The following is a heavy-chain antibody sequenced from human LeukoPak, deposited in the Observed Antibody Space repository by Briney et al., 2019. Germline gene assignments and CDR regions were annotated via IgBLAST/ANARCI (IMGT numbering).Heavy chain of an antibody. V-gene: IGHV1-2*06. CDR2: ITPNSGGT. CDR3: ARDRTDYYDSNAYYPNWFDP. J-gene: IGHJ5*02. Sequence: ASVKVSCKASGYTFTGYYIHWVRQAPGQGLEWMGRITPNSGGTNYAQKFQGRVTMTRDTSISTVYMELSRLRSDDTAVYYCARDRTDYYDSNAYYPNWFDPWGQGTLVTVSS. CDR1: GYTFTGYY. D-gene: IGHD3-22*01.